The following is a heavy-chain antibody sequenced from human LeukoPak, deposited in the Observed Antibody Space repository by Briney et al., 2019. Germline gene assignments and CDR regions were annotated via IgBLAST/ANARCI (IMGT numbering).Heavy chain of an antibody. CDR2: ISSSSSYI. D-gene: IGHD6-13*01. V-gene: IGHV3-21*01. J-gene: IGHJ4*02. Sequence: PGGSLRLSCAASGFTFSSYSMNWVRQAPGKGVEWVSFISSSSSYIYYADSVKGRFTISRDNAKNSLYLQMNSLRVEDTAVYYCARGSSSWYYFDYWGQGTLVTVSS. CDR3: ARGSSSWYYFDY. CDR1: GFTFSSYS.